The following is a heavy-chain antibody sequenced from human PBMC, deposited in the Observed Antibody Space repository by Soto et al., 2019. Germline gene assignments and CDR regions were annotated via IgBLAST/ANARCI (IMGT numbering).Heavy chain of an antibody. D-gene: IGHD3-22*01. Sequence: PGESLKISCKGSGYSFTSYWIGWVRQMPGKRLEWMGIIYPGDSDTRYSPSFQGQVTISADKSISTAYLQWSSLKASDTAMYYCARHKYYYDSSWLNAFDIWGQGTMVTVSS. CDR2: IYPGDSDT. CDR1: GYSFTSYW. CDR3: ARHKYYYDSSWLNAFDI. J-gene: IGHJ3*02. V-gene: IGHV5-51*01.